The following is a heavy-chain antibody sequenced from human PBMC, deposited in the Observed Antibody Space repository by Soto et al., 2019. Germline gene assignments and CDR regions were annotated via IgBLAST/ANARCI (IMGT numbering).Heavy chain of an antibody. CDR2: IYHSGST. V-gene: IGHV4-4*02. CDR1: GGSISSSNW. J-gene: IGHJ6*02. Sequence: NPSETLSLTCAVSGGSISSSNWWSWVRQPPGKGLEWIGEIYHSGSTNYNPSLKSRVTISVDKSKNQFSLKLSSVTAADTAVYYCARAPGLTFGAGSYYYGMDVWGQGTTVTVSS. D-gene: IGHD3-16*01. CDR3: ARAPGLTFGAGSYYYGMDV.